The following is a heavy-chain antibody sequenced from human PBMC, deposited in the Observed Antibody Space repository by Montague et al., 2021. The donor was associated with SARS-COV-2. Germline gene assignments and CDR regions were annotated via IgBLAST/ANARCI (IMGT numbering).Heavy chain of an antibody. J-gene: IGHJ4*02. V-gene: IGHV3-23*01. D-gene: IGHD2-2*01. CDR3: AKGFTSWPRGLFDY. Sequence: SLRLSCVASGFTLSRYAMNLFRQAPGKGLEWVSSISGSDDTTYYADSVKGRFTISRDSSKNTLYLQMNSLRVEETAVYYCAKGFTSWPRGLFDYWGQGSLVTVSS. CDR2: ISGSDDTT. CDR1: GFTLSRYA.